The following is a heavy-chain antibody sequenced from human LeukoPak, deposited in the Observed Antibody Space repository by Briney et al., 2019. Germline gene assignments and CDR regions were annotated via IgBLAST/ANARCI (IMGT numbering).Heavy chain of an antibody. Sequence: PGGSLRLSCAASGFAFSSYAMSWVRQAPGKGLEWVSAISGSGGSTYYADSVKGRFTISRDNSKNTLYLQMNSLRAEDTAVYYCAKGVGQWLVKLAFDIWGQGTMVTVSS. CDR1: GFAFSSYA. D-gene: IGHD6-19*01. CDR2: ISGSGGST. V-gene: IGHV3-23*01. CDR3: AKGVGQWLVKLAFDI. J-gene: IGHJ3*02.